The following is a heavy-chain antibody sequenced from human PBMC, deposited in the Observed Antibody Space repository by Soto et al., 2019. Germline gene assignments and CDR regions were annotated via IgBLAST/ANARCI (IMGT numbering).Heavy chain of an antibody. D-gene: IGHD2-21*02. Sequence: SETLSLTCIVSGVSVRSYTWSWVRQPANKGLEWIGRVFSSVSATYNPSLKSRVSISMDTPENRISLKLDSVTAADAGVYFCARDGMTTGDTWGPGTLVTSPQ. J-gene: IGHJ4*02. CDR3: ARDGMTTGDT. CDR2: VFSSVSA. CDR1: GVSVRSYT. V-gene: IGHV4-4*07.